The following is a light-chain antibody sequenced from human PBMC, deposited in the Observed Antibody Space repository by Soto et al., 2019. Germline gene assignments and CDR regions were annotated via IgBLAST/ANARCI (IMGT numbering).Light chain of an antibody. Sequence: QSVLTQPASVSGSPGQSITISCTGTSGDIGGYNYVSWYQQHPGKAPKLLISEVTNRPSGVSNRFSGSKSGNTASLTISGLQAEEEADYYCSSYTTNITPVVFGGGTQLTVL. CDR3: SSYTTNITPVV. CDR2: EVT. J-gene: IGLJ2*01. V-gene: IGLV2-14*01. CDR1: SGDIGGYNY.